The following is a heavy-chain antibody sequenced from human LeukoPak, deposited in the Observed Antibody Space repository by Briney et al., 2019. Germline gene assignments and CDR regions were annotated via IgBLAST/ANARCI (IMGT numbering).Heavy chain of an antibody. CDR2: IHTSGST. Sequence: PSETLSLTCTVSGGSFSSGSNYWSWIRQPAGKGLEWIGRIHTSGSTNYNPSLKSRVTISVDMSKNQFSLKLSSVTAADTAVYFCASMYYYDNSFHYNYYYYMDVWGKGTTVTISS. J-gene: IGHJ6*03. CDR1: GGSFSSGSNY. CDR3: ASMYYYDNSFHYNYYYYMDV. V-gene: IGHV4-61*02. D-gene: IGHD3-22*01.